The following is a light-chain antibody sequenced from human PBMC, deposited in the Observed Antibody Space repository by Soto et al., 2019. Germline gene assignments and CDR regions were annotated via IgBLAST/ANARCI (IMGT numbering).Light chain of an antibody. CDR1: QRLLHTNGYNY. V-gene: IGKV2-28*01. CDR2: LAS. J-gene: IGKJ2*01. CDR3: MQALQIPDT. Sequence: EIVLTQSPLSLAVTPGEPASISCRSSQRLLHTNGYNYLDWYLQKPGQSPQVLIYLASKRASGVPDRFSGSGSGTDFTLKISRVEAEDVGVYYCMQALQIPDTFGQGTKLEI.